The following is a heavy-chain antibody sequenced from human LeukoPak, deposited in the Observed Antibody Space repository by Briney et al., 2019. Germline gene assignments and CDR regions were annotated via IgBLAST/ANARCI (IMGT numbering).Heavy chain of an antibody. J-gene: IGHJ6*03. CDR3: ARARIVGSSYYYYYMDG. D-gene: IGHD3-3*01. V-gene: IGHV1-69*05. Sequence: PVASVKVSCKASGGTFSSYAISWVRQAPGQGLEWMGGIIPIFGTANYAQKFEGRVTITTDESTSTAYMELSSLRSEDTAVYYCARARIVGSSYYYYYMDGWGKGTTVTVSS. CDR2: IIPIFGTA. CDR1: GGTFSSYA.